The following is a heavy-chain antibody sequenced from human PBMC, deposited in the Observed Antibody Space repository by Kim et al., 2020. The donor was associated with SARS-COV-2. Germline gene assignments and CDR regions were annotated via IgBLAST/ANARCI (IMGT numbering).Heavy chain of an antibody. CDR3: ARGDGIAAAGTLLD. J-gene: IGHJ4*02. CDR1: GFTVSSNY. Sequence: GGSLRLSCAASGFTVSSNYMSWVRQAPGKGLEWVSVIYSGGSTYYADSVKGRFTISRDNSKNTLYLQMNSLRAEDTAVYYCARGDGIAAAGTLLDWGQGTLVTVSS. CDR2: IYSGGST. V-gene: IGHV3-66*02. D-gene: IGHD6-13*01.